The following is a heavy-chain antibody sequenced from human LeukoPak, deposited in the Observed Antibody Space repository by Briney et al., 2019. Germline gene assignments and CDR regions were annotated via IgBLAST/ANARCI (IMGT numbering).Heavy chain of an antibody. J-gene: IGHJ4*02. CDR1: GFTFSSYA. Sequence: GGSLRLSCAASGFTFSSYAMSWVRQAPGKGLEWVSAISGSGGSTYYADSVKGRFTNSRDNSKNTLYLQMNSLRVEDTAVYYCAKLSSTGRDGYNPAWGRGTLVTVSS. D-gene: IGHD5-24*01. CDR2: ISGSGGST. V-gene: IGHV3-23*01. CDR3: AKLSSTGRDGYNPA.